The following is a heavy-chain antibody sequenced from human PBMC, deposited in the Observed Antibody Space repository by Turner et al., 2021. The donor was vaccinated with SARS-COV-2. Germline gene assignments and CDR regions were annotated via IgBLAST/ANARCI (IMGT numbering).Heavy chain of an antibody. J-gene: IGHJ2*01. V-gene: IGHV1-8*03. D-gene: IGHD2-2*01. CDR3: ARGGYCSSTSCSPYWYFDL. CDR2: MNPDSGNT. CDR1: GYTFTSYD. Sequence: QVQLVQSGAEVKKPGASVKVSGKASGYTFTSYDINWVRQATGQGLEWMGWMNPDSGNTAYAQKFQGRVTITRNTSISTAYMELSSLRSEDTAVYYCARGGYCSSTSCSPYWYFDLWGRGTLVTVSS.